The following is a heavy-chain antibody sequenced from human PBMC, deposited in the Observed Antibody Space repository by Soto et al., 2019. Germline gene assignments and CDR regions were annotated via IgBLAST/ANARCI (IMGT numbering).Heavy chain of an antibody. CDR2: INHSGST. Sequence: PSETLSLTCAVYGGSFSGYYWSWIRQPPGKGLEWIGEINHSGSTNCNPSLKSRVTISVDTSKNQFSLKLSSVTAADTAVYYCARTSPTPFVTGIHWFGPWGQGTLVTVSS. CDR3: ARTSPTPFVTGIHWFGP. V-gene: IGHV4-34*01. D-gene: IGHD2-21*02. CDR1: GGSFSGYY. J-gene: IGHJ5*02.